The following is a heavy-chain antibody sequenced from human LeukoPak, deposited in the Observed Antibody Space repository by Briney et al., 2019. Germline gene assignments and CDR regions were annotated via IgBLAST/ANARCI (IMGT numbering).Heavy chain of an antibody. CDR3: ARGRYCSSSSCPWYYYYGMDV. V-gene: IGHV4-34*01. CDR2: IKHSGST. Sequence: ASETLSLTCAVYGGSFSGYYWSWIRQPPGKGLEWIGEIKHSGSTNYNPSLKSRVTISVDTSKNQFSLKLSSVTAADTAVYYCARGRYCSSSSCPWYYYYGMDVWGQGTTVTVSS. J-gene: IGHJ6*02. CDR1: GGSFSGYY. D-gene: IGHD2-2*01.